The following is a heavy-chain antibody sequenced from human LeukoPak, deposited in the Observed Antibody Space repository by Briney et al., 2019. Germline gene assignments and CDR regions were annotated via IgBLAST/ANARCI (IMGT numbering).Heavy chain of an antibody. V-gene: IGHV4-34*01. D-gene: IGHD6-6*01. CDR1: GGSFSGYY. CDR2: IYHSGST. J-gene: IGHJ5*02. CDR3: ARNIAARGRRWFDP. Sequence: SETLSLTCAVYGGSFSGYYWSWIRQPPGKGLEWIGSIYHSGSTYYNPSLKSRVTISVDTSKNQFSLKLSSVTAADTAVYYCARNIAARGRRWFDPWGQGTLVTVSS.